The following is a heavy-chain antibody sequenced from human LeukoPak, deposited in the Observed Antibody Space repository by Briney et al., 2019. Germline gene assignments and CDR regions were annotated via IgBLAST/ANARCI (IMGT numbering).Heavy chain of an antibody. D-gene: IGHD3-10*01. V-gene: IGHV4-39*01. CDR1: DDSIRSSAYY. Sequence: PSETLSLTCAVSDDSIRSSAYYWGWIRHPPGKGLVWIGSIYYSGSTYYNPSLKSRVTISIDTSKNQFSLKLSSVTAADTAVYYCASEPYGSGSFLGAFDIWGQGTMVTVSS. CDR2: IYYSGST. CDR3: ASEPYGSGSFLGAFDI. J-gene: IGHJ3*02.